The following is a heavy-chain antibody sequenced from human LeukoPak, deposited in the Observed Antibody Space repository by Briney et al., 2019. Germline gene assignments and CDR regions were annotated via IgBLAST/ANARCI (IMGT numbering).Heavy chain of an antibody. CDR3: AREYYSSFDF. Sequence: GGSLRLSCAASGFNFGVYWMSWVHQAPGKGLEWVATMSQDGHYVYYVDSVKGRFYISRDNARNSLYLQMDSLRAEDTAVYYCAREYYSSFDFWGQGALVTVSS. CDR2: MSQDGHYV. V-gene: IGHV3-7*01. J-gene: IGHJ4*02. CDR1: GFNFGVYW. D-gene: IGHD2-21*01.